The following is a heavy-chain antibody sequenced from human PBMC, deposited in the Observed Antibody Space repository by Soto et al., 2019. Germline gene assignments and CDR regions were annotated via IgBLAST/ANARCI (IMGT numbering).Heavy chain of an antibody. CDR2: IRAYNGNT. Sequence: QVQLVQSGAEMKKPGASVKVSCKASGYTFTSYGISWVRQAPGQGLEWLPWIRAYNGNTNYAQKPKGRVTMTTDSSTSTAYMELRSLRSDDTAVYYCARDLPTMDVWGQGTTVTVSS. J-gene: IGHJ6*02. CDR3: ARDLPTMDV. V-gene: IGHV1-18*01. CDR1: GYTFTSYG.